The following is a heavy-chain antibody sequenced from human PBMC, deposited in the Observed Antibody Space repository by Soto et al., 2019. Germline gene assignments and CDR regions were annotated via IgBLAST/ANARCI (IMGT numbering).Heavy chain of an antibody. J-gene: IGHJ6*02. CDR1: GGTFSSFA. D-gene: IGHD2-2*01. CDR3: ARVRDVVVVPDYGMDV. V-gene: IGHV1-69*01. Sequence: QVQLVQSGAEVRKPGSSVKVSCKASGGTFSSFAISWVRQAPGQGLEWMGGIIPIFATTNYAQKFQGRVTITADESTSTAYMELDSLRSEDTAVYYCARVRDVVVVPDYGMDVWGQGTTVTVSS. CDR2: IIPIFATT.